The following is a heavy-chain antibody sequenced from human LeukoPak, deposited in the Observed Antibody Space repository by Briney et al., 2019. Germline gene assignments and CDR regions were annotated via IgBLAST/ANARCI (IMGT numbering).Heavy chain of an antibody. CDR1: GFTFSNAW. V-gene: IGHV3-15*01. Sequence: GGSLRLSCAASGFTFSNAWMSWVRQAPGKGLEWVGRIKSKTDGGTTDYAAPVKGRFTISRDDSKNTLYLQMNSLKTEDTAVYYCTTATIYDILTGYFDYWGQGTLVTVSS. CDR3: TTATIYDILTGYFDY. D-gene: IGHD3-9*01. CDR2: IKSKTDGGTT. J-gene: IGHJ4*02.